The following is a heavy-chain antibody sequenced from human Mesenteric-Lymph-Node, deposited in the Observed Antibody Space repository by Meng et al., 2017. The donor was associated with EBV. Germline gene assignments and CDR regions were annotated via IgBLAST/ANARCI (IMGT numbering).Heavy chain of an antibody. Sequence: QVQLQESGPGLVKPSETLSLTCTVPGASLNSGGFYWSWIRQPPGRGLEWIGYVYYSGSTDYNPSLKSRVTISLDTSMKHFSLMLNSVTAADTAIYYCARGKGNREGTNDEWFDPWGQGILGTVSS. V-gene: IGHV4-61*08. CDR1: GASLNSGGFY. D-gene: IGHD5-24*01. J-gene: IGHJ5*02. CDR3: ARGKGNREGTNDEWFDP. CDR2: VYYSGST.